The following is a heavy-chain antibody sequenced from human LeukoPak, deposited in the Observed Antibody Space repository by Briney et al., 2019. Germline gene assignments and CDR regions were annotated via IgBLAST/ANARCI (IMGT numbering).Heavy chain of an antibody. D-gene: IGHD6-13*01. CDR3: ASQGYSSSWYYFDY. CDR1: GGSISSYY. Sequence: SETLSLTCTVSGGSISSYYWSWIRQPPGKGLEWIGYIYYSGSTNYNPSLKSRVTISVDTSKDQFSLKLSSVTAADTAVYYCASQGYSSSWYYFDYWGQGTLVTVSS. CDR2: IYYSGST. V-gene: IGHV4-59*08. J-gene: IGHJ4*02.